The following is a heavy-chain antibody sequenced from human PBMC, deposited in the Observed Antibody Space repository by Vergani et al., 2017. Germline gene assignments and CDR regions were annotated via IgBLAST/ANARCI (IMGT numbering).Heavy chain of an antibody. CDR3: TAEKEVAFYYSYYHMDV. CDR1: GFTFSSYW. J-gene: IGHJ6*03. CDR2: IKQDGSEK. V-gene: IGHV3-7*03. Sequence: EVQLVESGGGLVQPGGSLRLSCAASGFTFSSYWMSWVRQAPGKGLEWVANIKQDGSEKYYVDSVKGRFTISRDNAKNSLYLQMNSLKIEDTALYFCTAEKEVAFYYSYYHMDVWGKGTTVTVSS. D-gene: IGHD2-21*01.